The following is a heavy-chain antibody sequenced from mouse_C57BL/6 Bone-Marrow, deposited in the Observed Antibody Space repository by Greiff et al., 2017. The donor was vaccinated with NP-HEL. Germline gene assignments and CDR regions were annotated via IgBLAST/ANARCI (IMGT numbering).Heavy chain of an antibody. CDR2: INPNDGTT. CDR1: GYSFTDYN. J-gene: IGHJ4*01. D-gene: IGHD1-1*01. Sequence: VQLQQSGPELVKPGASVKISCKASGYSFTDYNMNWVKQSNGKSLEWIGVINPNDGTTSYNQKFKGKATLTVDQSSSTAYMQLNSLTSEDSAVYYCEGYYYGSSSYYAMDYWGQGTSVTVSS. V-gene: IGHV1-39*01. CDR3: EGYYYGSSSYYAMDY.